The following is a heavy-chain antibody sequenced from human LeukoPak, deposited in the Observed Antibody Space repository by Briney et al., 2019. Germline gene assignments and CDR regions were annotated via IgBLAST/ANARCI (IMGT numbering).Heavy chain of an antibody. CDR2: ISGSGGST. CDR3: AKDRDSSWKTGNYYFDY. CDR1: GFTFSSYA. V-gene: IGHV3-23*01. Sequence: PGGSLRLSCAASGFTFSSYAMSWVRQAPGKGLEWVSAISGSGGSTYYADSVKGRFTISRDNSKNTLYLQMNGLRAEDTAVYYCAKDRDSSWKTGNYYFDYWGQGTLVTVSS. J-gene: IGHJ4*02. D-gene: IGHD6-13*01.